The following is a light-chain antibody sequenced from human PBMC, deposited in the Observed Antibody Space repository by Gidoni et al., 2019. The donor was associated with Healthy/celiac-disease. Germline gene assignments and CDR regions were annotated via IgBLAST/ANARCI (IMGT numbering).Light chain of an antibody. CDR1: QSISSY. CDR3: QQNNSYSRT. V-gene: IGKV1-39*01. J-gene: IGKJ1*01. Sequence: DIHMTQSPSSLSASVGDRVTITCRASQSISSYLNWYQQKPGKAPKLLIYTASSLQSGVPSRFSGSGSGTEFTLTISSLQPDDFATYYCQQNNSYSRTFGQGTKVEIK. CDR2: TAS.